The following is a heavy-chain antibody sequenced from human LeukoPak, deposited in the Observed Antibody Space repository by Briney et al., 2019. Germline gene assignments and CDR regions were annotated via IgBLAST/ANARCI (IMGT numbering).Heavy chain of an antibody. V-gene: IGHV4-39*01. CDR1: GGSISSSSYY. CDR3: ARYAVLLWFGEFDGDFDY. Sequence: PSETLSLTCTVSGGSISSSSYYWGWIRQPPGKGREWIGSIYYSGSTYYNPSLKSRVTISVDTSKNQFSLKLSSVTAADTAVYYCARYAVLLWFGEFDGDFDYWGQGTLVTVSS. D-gene: IGHD3-10*01. J-gene: IGHJ4*02. CDR2: IYYSGST.